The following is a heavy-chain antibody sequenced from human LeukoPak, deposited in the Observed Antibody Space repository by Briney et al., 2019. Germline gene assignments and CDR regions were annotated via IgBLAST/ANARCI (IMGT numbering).Heavy chain of an antibody. V-gene: IGHV1-2*06. CDR3: AREYSYAHYFDN. CDR1: GHSFTGYY. D-gene: IGHD5-18*01. Sequence: ASVKVSCKASGHSFTGYYIHWVRQAPGQGLEWMGRINPNSAGTNYAQKFQGRVTMTRDTSINTAYMELSRLRSDDTAVYYCAREYSYAHYFDNWGQGTLVTVSS. CDR2: INPNSAGT. J-gene: IGHJ4*02.